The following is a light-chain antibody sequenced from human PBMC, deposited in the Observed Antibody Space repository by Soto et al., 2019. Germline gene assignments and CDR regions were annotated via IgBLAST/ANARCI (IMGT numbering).Light chain of an antibody. CDR3: HQDHNSWT. J-gene: IGKJ1*01. V-gene: IGKV1-5*01. CDR2: DAS. Sequence: IPAPTSLSAILGASVTIPYSASRNISYWLDWYQQKPGNDPKLLIYDASDLESGVPSSFSGSGSGTEFTLTSRRLQDEDVAYYYCHQDHNSWTFGQGTKVDIK. CDR1: RNISYW.